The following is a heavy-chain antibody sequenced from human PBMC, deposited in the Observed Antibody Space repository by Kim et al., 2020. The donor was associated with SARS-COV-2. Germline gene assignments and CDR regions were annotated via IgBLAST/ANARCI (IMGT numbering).Heavy chain of an antibody. J-gene: IGHJ6*02. CDR2: IYYSGSI. CDR1: GGSISSSSYY. D-gene: IGHD6-13*01. CDR3: ASDRSRKSPSYYGMDV. V-gene: IGHV4-39*01. Sequence: SETLSLTCTVSGGSISSSSYYWGWIRQPPGKGLEWIGNIYYSGSIYYNPSLKSRVTISVDTSKTQFSLKLNSVTAADTAVYFCASDRSRKSPSYYGMDVWGQGTTVTVSS.